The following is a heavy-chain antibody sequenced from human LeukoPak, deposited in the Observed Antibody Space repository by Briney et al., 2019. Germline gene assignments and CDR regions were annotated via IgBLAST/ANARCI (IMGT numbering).Heavy chain of an antibody. Sequence: AGGSLRLSCAASGFTFSSYSMNWVRQAPGKGLEWASSIRSSSSYIYYADSVKGRFTISRDNAKNSLYLQMNSLRAEDTAVYYCARDYCSSTSCYRPPAFDYWGQGTLVTVSS. CDR3: ARDYCSSTSCYRPPAFDY. CDR2: IRSSSSYI. D-gene: IGHD2-2*01. CDR1: GFTFSSYS. V-gene: IGHV3-21*01. J-gene: IGHJ4*02.